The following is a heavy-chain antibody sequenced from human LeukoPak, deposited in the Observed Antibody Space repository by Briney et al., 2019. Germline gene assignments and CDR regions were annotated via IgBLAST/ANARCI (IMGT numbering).Heavy chain of an antibody. J-gene: IGHJ1*01. CDR2: IKQDGSEK. CDR1: GFTFSSYW. D-gene: IGHD6-19*01. CDR3: ARDLAVAGSYFQH. Sequence: PGGSLRLSCAASGFTFSSYWMSWVRQAPGKGLEWVANIKQDGSEKYYVDSVKGRFTISRDNAKNSLYLQMNSRRAEDTAVYYCARDLAVAGSYFQHWGQGTLVTVSS. V-gene: IGHV3-7*01.